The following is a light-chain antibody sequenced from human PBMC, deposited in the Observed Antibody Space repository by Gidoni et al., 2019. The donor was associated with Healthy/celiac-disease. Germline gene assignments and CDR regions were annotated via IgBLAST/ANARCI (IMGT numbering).Light chain of an antibody. Sequence: DIQMTQSPSTLSASVGDRVTITCRASQSISSWVAWYQQKPGKAPKLLIYKASSLESGVPSRFSGSGSGTEFTLTISSLQPDDFATYYCQQYNTYSTFGRGTKVEIK. V-gene: IGKV1-5*03. CDR2: KAS. J-gene: IGKJ1*01. CDR3: QQYNTYST. CDR1: QSISSW.